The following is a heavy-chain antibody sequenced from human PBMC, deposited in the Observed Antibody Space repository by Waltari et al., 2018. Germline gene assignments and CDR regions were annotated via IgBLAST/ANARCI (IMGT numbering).Heavy chain of an antibody. CDR1: GGTRSSGRNY. D-gene: IGHD1-26*01. V-gene: IGHV4-61*02. Sequence: QGQLQAAGPGLVKPSPTLSCTCTVPGGTRSSGRNYWSWIRQPAGKGLEWLGRIYTSGITNYNPSLKSRVTRSVDTSKNQFSLKLSSVTAADTAVYYCARGKESGSRGYFDYWGQGTLVTVSS. CDR2: IYTSGIT. J-gene: IGHJ4*02. CDR3: ARGKESGSRGYFDY.